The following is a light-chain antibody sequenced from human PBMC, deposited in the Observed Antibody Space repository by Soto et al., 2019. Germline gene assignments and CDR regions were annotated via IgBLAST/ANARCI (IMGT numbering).Light chain of an antibody. CDR1: QSISNW. J-gene: IGKJ5*01. V-gene: IGKV1-5*01. Sequence: DILMTQSPSSLSASVGDRVTITCRASQSISNWLAWYQQKPGKAPKLLIFDASSLESGVPSRFSGSGSGTEFTLTISSLQPDDFATYYCQQYSSYPIALGQGTRLEIK. CDR2: DAS. CDR3: QQYSSYPIA.